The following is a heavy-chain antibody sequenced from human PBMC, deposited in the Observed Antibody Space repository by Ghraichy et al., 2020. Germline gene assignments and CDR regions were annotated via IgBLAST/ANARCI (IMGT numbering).Heavy chain of an antibody. CDR3: AKGYQERFGRGWYFDL. J-gene: IGHJ2*01. CDR1: GFIFSSYA. D-gene: IGHD3-10*01. CDR2: ISGSGGST. Sequence: GGSLRLSCAASGFIFSSYAMSWVRQAPGKGPECVSGISGSGGSTYYADSVKGRFTISRDNSKNTLYLQMNSLRAEDTAVYYCAKGYQERFGRGWYFDLWCRGTLVTVSS. V-gene: IGHV3-23*01.